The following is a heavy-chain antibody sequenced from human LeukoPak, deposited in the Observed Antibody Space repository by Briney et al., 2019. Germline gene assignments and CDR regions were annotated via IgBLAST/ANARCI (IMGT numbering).Heavy chain of an antibody. V-gene: IGHV1-2*02. CDR2: INPNSGGT. Sequence: GASVKVSCKASGYTFTCYYMHWVRQAPGQGLEWMGWINPNSGGTNYAQKFQGRVTMTRDTSISTAYMELSRLRSDDTAVYYCARWGVLEWLLWSPEPGGGPYYFGYWGQGTLVTVSS. CDR1: GYTFTCYY. CDR3: ARWGVLEWLLWSPEPGGGPYYFGY. J-gene: IGHJ4*02. D-gene: IGHD3-3*01.